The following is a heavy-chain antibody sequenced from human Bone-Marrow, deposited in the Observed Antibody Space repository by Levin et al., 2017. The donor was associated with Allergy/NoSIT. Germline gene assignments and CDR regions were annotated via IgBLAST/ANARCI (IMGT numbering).Heavy chain of an antibody. CDR1: GGSISSYY. D-gene: IGHD3-10*01. CDR2: IYYSGST. V-gene: IGHV4-59*08. Sequence: NASETLSLTCTVSGGSISSYYWSWIRQPPGKGLEWIGYIYYSGSTNYNPSLKSRVTISVDTSKNQFSLKLSSVTAADTAVYYCARHGWDYYGSGSYYPYWGQGTLVTVSS. CDR3: ARHGWDYYGSGSYYPY. J-gene: IGHJ4*02.